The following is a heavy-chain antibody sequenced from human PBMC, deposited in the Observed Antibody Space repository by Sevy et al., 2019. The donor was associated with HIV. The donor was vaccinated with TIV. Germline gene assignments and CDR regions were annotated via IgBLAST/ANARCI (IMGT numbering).Heavy chain of an antibody. D-gene: IGHD2-21*02. CDR3: AKDRVYGGDFEHFQH. V-gene: IGHV3-23*01. Sequence: GGFLRLSCAVSGFTFSSYGMSWVRQAPGKGLEWISSISGSGGITYYADSVKGRFTFSRDNSKNTLYLQMNSLRTEDAAVHYCAKDRVYGGDFEHFQHWGQGTLVTVSS. J-gene: IGHJ1*01. CDR1: GFTFSSYG. CDR2: ISGSGGIT.